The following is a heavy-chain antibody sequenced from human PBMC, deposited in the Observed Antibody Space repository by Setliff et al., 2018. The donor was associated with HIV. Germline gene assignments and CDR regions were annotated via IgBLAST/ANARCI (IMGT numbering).Heavy chain of an antibody. Sequence: PSETLSLTCTVSGYSISSVSYWGWIRQPPGKGLEWIGSIYHSGTTYYNPSLKSRVTISVDTSKNQFSLKLSSVTAADTAVYYCAREAYGSGSYPSFGLDYWGQGTLVTVSS. V-gene: IGHV4-38-2*02. D-gene: IGHD3-10*01. CDR3: AREAYGSGSYPSFGLDY. J-gene: IGHJ4*02. CDR1: GYSISSVSY. CDR2: IYHSGTT.